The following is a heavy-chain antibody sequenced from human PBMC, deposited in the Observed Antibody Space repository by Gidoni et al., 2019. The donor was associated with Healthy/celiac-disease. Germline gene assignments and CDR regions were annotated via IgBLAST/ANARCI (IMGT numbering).Heavy chain of an antibody. J-gene: IGHJ6*02. D-gene: IGHD3-3*01. Sequence: LEWIGYIYYSGSTNYNPFLKSRVTISVDTSKNQFSLKLSSVTAADTAVYYCARDMLTGDFWSGYYTYYYYGMDVWGQGTTVTVSS. V-gene: IGHV4-59*01. CDR2: IYYSGST. CDR3: ARDMLTGDFWSGYYTYYYYGMDV.